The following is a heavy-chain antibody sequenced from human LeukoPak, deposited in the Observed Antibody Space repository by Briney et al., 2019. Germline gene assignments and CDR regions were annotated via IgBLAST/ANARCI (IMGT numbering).Heavy chain of an antibody. V-gene: IGHV3-23*01. Sequence: SGGSLRLSCAASGFIFSEYAMNWVRQAPGKGLEWVSAISGGGGTTHYADSVKGRFAVSRDNSKNILYLHMTTLRHEDTALYYCAKDRYSNYGNWFDPWGQGTQVTVIS. CDR2: ISGGGGTT. D-gene: IGHD4-11*01. CDR1: GFIFSEYA. CDR3: AKDRYSNYGNWFDP. J-gene: IGHJ5*02.